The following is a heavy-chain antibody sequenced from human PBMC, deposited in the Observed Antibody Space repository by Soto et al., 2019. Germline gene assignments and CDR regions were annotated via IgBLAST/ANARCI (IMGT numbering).Heavy chain of an antibody. CDR2: ISWDGDNT. CDR1: GFTFDEYT. J-gene: IGHJ4*02. CDR3: AKSNYYDSSGRSYYFDY. D-gene: IGHD3-22*01. V-gene: IGHV3-43*01. Sequence: GGSLRLSCAASGFTFDEYTMHWVRQAPGKGLEWVSLISWDGDNTYYADSVKGRFTISRDNIKNSLYLQMNSLRTEDTALYYCAKSNYYDSSGRSYYFDYWGQGTLVTVSS.